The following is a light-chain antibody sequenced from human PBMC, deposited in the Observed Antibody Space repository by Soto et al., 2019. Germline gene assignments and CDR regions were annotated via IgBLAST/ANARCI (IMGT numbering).Light chain of an antibody. CDR1: SSNIGINY. CDR2: SNN. Sequence: QAVVTQPPSASGTPGQMVTISCSGSSSNIGINYVFWYQHLPGAAPKLLIFSNNQRASGVPDRFSGSKSGTSASLSISGLRSEDEADYYCATWDDSLKGPVFGGGTKLTVL. CDR3: ATWDDSLKGPV. V-gene: IGLV1-47*02. J-gene: IGLJ3*02.